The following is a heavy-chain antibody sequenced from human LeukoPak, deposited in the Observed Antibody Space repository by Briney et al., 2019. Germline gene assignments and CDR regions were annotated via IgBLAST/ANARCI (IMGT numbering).Heavy chain of an antibody. Sequence: GGSLRLSCAASGFTFSTYALSWVRQAPGKGLEWVSSISGSTGNTHYADSVKGRFTISRDNSKNTLFLQMNSLRAEDTAVYYCARGIAAAGFDYWGQGTLVTVSS. CDR3: ARGIAAAGFDY. CDR2: ISGSTGNT. CDR1: GFTFSTYA. D-gene: IGHD6-13*01. V-gene: IGHV3-23*01. J-gene: IGHJ4*02.